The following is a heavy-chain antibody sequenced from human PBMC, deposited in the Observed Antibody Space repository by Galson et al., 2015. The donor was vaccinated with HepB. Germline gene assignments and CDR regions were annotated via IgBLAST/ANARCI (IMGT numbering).Heavy chain of an antibody. V-gene: IGHV3-48*01. CDR2: IDRSSDTI. CDR3: AREYGQRVNFDC. Sequence: SLRLPCAACEFSFSSHSMNWVRQAPGKGLEWISYIDRSSDTIYYADSVKGRFTVSRDNAKNSLYLQMNSLRVEDTAVYYCAREYGQRVNFDCWGQGTLVTVSS. CDR1: EFSFSSHS. J-gene: IGHJ4*02. D-gene: IGHD3-10*01.